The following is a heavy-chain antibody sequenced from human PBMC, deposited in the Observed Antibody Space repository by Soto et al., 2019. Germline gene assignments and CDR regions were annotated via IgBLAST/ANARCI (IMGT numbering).Heavy chain of an antibody. CDR2: IYYSGST. V-gene: IGHV4-30-4*01. CDR1: GGSISSGDYY. CDR3: IRDGGDNWFDP. J-gene: IGHJ5*02. Sequence: QVQLQESGPGLVKPSQTLSLTCTVSGGSISSGDYYWSWIRQPPGKGLEWIGYIYYSGSTFYNPSLKNRVTISLDTSKIQFSPKLSSVAAADTAVYYCIRDGGDNWFDPWGQGTLVTVSS. D-gene: IGHD3-10*01.